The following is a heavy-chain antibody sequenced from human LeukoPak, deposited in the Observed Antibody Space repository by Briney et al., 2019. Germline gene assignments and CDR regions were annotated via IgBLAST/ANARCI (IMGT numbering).Heavy chain of an antibody. Sequence: ASVKVSCKASGYTFTNYGITWVRQAPGQGLEWMGWISAYNGHTNFAQKFQDRVTMTTDTSTSTAYMELRSLRSDDTAVYYCARDESQGAVAGLFDYWGQGTLVTVSS. J-gene: IGHJ4*02. CDR3: ARDESQGAVAGLFDY. V-gene: IGHV1-18*01. D-gene: IGHD6-19*01. CDR2: ISAYNGHT. CDR1: GYTFTNYG.